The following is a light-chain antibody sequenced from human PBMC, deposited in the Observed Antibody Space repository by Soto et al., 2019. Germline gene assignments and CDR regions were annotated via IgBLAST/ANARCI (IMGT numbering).Light chain of an antibody. V-gene: IGKV3-15*01. J-gene: IGKJ4*01. Sequence: EIVMTQSPATLSVSPGERATLSCRASQSVSSNLAWYQQKSGQTPRLLIYAASTRATDIPARFSGSGSGTEFTLSISILQSEDFAVYYCQQYDNWPLTFGGGTKVEIK. CDR3: QQYDNWPLT. CDR1: QSVSSN. CDR2: AAS.